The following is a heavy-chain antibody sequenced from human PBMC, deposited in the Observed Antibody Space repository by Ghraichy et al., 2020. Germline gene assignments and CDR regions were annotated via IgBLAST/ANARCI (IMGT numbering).Heavy chain of an antibody. CDR2: ISVSGGTT. J-gene: IGHJ4*02. CDR3: AKGRFYTDSTGNRHFDF. Sequence: GGSLRLSCAASGFTFRNFAMNWVRQSPGRGLEWVSGISVSGGTTYYTDSVKGRFSISRDNSKNTVYLQMKSLRAEDSAVYYCAKGRFYTDSTGNRHFDFWGQGALVTVSS. CDR1: GFTFRNFA. D-gene: IGHD3-22*01. V-gene: IGHV3-23*01.